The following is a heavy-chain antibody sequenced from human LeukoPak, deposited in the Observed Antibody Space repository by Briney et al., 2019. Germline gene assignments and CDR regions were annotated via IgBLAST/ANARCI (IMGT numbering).Heavy chain of an antibody. CDR2: IYYSGST. J-gene: IGHJ5*02. CDR1: GGSISSGGYY. CDR3: ARVALCSRNNWFDP. V-gene: IGHV4-31*03. Sequence: ASETLSLTCTVSGGSISSGGYYWSWIRQHPGKGLEWIGYIYYSGSTYYNPSLKSRVTISVDTSKNQFSLKLSSVTAADTAVYYCARVALCSRNNWFDPWGQGTLVTVSS. D-gene: IGHD3-10*02.